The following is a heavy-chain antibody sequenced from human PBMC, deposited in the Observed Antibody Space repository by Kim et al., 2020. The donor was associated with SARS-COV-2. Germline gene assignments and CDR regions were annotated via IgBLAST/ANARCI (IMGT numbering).Heavy chain of an antibody. D-gene: IGHD6-19*01. CDR1: GFTFSNYA. V-gene: IGHV3-23*01. CDR3: GKVTWDGLDDY. Sequence: GGSLRLSCAASGFTFSNYAMSWVRQAPGKGLEWVSAISDSGGGRYYADSVKGRFTISRDNSKNKLFLQMNSLRAEDTALYYCGKVTWDGLDDYWGQGTLV. CDR2: ISDSGGGR. J-gene: IGHJ4*02.